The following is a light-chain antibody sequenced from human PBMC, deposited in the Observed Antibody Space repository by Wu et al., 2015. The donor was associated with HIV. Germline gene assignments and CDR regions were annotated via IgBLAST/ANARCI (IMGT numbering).Light chain of an antibody. CDR2: GAS. CDR3: QHYGSSIFT. CDR1: QSISSSY. Sequence: EVVSTQSPDTLSLSPGERATLSCRASQSISSSYLAWYQQKPGQSPRLLIYGASSRATGIPDRFSGSGSGTDFTLTISRLEPEDFAVYYCQHYGSSIFTFGPGTKVDIK. V-gene: IGKV3-20*01. J-gene: IGKJ3*01.